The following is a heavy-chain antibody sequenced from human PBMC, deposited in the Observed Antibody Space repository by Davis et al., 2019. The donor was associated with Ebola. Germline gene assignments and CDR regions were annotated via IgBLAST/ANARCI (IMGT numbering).Heavy chain of an antibody. CDR3: ARAQEGMVLEYNWFDP. CDR1: GGSISHGGHY. V-gene: IGHV4-31*03. D-gene: IGHD3-10*01. J-gene: IGHJ5*02. Sequence: MPSETLSLTCTVSGGSISHGGHYWSWIRQLPGKGLEWIGYIYYSGSTYYNPSLRSRVIISADTSKNQFSLNLRSVTAADTAVYYCARAQEGMVLEYNWFDPWGQGTLVTVAS. CDR2: IYYSGST.